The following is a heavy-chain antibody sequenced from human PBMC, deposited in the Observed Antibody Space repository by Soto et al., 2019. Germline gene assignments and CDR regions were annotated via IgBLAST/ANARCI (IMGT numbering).Heavy chain of an antibody. J-gene: IGHJ6*03. D-gene: IGHD2-15*01. V-gene: IGHV3-30*03. CDR3: VRAAAPWDYYYYYMDV. CDR2: ISYDGSNK. CDR1: GFTFSSYG. Sequence: GGSLRLSCAASGFTFSSYGMHWVRQAPGKGLEWVAVISYDGSNKYYADSVKGRFTISRDNSKNTLYLQMNSLRAEDTAVYYCVRAAAPWDYYYYYMDVWGKGTTVTVSS.